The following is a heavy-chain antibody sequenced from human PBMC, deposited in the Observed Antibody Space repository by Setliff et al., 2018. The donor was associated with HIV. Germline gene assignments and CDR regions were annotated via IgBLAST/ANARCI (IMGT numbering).Heavy chain of an antibody. V-gene: IGHV4-59*02. CDR1: GGSVRRSY. CDR3: ARDTFYLDY. D-gene: IGHD3-3*02. J-gene: IGHJ4*02. CDR2: ISYNGGT. Sequence: PSETLSLTCTVSGGSVRRSYWGWIRQPPGRGLEWIGYISYNGGTNYNPSLKSRVAISLDTSKNQFSLKMRSVTAADTAIYYCARDTFYLDYWGQGALVTVSS.